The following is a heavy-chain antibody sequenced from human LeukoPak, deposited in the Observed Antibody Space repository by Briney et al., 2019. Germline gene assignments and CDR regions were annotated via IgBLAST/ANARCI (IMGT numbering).Heavy chain of an antibody. CDR1: GYTFTSYG. CDR2: ISAYNGNT. CDR3: ARDNGAYGDYVFDY. J-gene: IGHJ4*02. D-gene: IGHD4-17*01. Sequence: GASVKVSCKASGYTFTSYGISWVRQAPGQGLEWMGWISAYNGNTNYAQKLQGRVTMTTDTSTSTAYMELRSLRSEDTAVYYCARDNGAYGDYVFDYWGQGTLVTVSS. V-gene: IGHV1-18*01.